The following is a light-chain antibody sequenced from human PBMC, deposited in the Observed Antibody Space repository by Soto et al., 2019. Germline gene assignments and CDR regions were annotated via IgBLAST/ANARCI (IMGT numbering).Light chain of an antibody. CDR2: EVS. J-gene: IGLJ2*01. V-gene: IGLV2-23*02. CDR3: CSYARGSTYVV. CDR1: SSDVGSYNL. Sequence: QSALTQPASVSGSPGQSITISCTGTSSDVGSYNLVSWYQQHPGKAPKLMIYEVSKWPSGISNRFSGSKSGNTASLTISGLQAEDEADYYCCSYARGSTYVVFGGGTKVTVL.